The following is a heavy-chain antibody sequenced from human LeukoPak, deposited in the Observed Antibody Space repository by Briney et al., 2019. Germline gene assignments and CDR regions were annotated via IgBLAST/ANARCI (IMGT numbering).Heavy chain of an antibody. V-gene: IGHV1-2*02. D-gene: IGHD2-15*01. J-gene: IGHJ4*02. CDR1: GYTFTGYY. Sequence: SVKVSCKASGYTFTGYYMHWVRQAPGQGLAWMGWFNPNSGDTNYAQKFQGRVTMTRHTSISTAYMELGRLTSDDTAVYYCGRGTYCSGGSCYSFDYWGQGTLVTVSS. CDR3: GRGTYCSGGSCYSFDY. CDR2: FNPNSGDT.